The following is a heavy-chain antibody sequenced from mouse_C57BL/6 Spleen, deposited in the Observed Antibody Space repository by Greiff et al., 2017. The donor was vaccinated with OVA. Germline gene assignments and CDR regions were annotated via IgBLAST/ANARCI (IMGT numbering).Heavy chain of an antibody. Sequence: VQLQESGGGLVQPKGSLKLSCAASGFSFNTYAMNWVRQAPGKGLEWVARIRSKSNNYATYYADSVKDRFTISRDDSESMLYLQMNNLKTEDTAMYYCVRQDYDAMDYWGQGTSVTVAS. CDR1: GFSFNTYA. CDR3: VRQDYDAMDY. J-gene: IGHJ4*01. D-gene: IGHD1-1*02. V-gene: IGHV10-1*01. CDR2: IRSKSNNYAT.